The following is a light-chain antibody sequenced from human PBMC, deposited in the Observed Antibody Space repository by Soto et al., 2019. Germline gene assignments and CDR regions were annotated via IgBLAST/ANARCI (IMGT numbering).Light chain of an antibody. CDR3: QQYNTYLS. J-gene: IGKJ1*01. V-gene: IGKV1-5*01. CDR1: QTISSW. CDR2: HAS. Sequence: EIRMTQSPSTLSGSVGDRVTITCRASQTISSWLAWYQQKPGKAPKLLIYHASSLESGVPSRFSGSGSGTEFTLTISSLQPDDVATYYCQQYNTYLSFGQGTKVDNK.